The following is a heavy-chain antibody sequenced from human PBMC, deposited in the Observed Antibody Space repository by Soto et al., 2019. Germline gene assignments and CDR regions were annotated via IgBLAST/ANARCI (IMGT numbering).Heavy chain of an antibody. D-gene: IGHD2-15*01. Sequence: HPGGSLRLSCSASGFIFSESTINRVRQVPGKGLEAISAVSTSGRSTYYADSVKDRFTISRDNSKNTLFLQMGSLRPEDTATYYCVKQAHGLDGVAFDYWGQGTQVTVSS. CDR3: VKQAHGLDGVAFDY. CDR2: VSTSGRST. J-gene: IGHJ4*02. CDR1: GFIFSEST. V-gene: IGHV3-64D*06.